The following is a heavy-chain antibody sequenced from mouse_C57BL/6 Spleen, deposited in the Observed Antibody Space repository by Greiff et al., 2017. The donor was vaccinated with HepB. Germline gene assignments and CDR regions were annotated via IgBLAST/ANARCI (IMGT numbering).Heavy chain of an antibody. V-gene: IGHV5-17*01. D-gene: IGHD1-1*01. CDR2: ISSGSSTI. CDR1: GFTFSDYG. Sequence: EVKLVESGGGLVKPGGSLKLSCAASGFTFSDYGMHWVRQAPEKGLEWVAYISSGSSTIYYADTVKGRFTISRDNAKNTLFLKMTSLRSEDTAMYYCARPLLLRYHYYAMDYWGQGTSVTVSS. J-gene: IGHJ4*01. CDR3: ARPLLLRYHYYAMDY.